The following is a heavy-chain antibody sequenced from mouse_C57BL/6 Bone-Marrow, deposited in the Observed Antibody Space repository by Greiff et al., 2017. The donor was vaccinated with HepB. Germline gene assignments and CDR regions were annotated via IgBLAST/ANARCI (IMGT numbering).Heavy chain of an antibody. CDR2: INPYNGGT. CDR3: ARWYYGFAY. CDR1: GYTFTDYY. V-gene: IGHV1-19*01. Sequence: EVKLMESGPVLVKPGASVKMSCKASGYTFTDYYMNWVKQSHGKSLGWIGVINPYNGGTSYNQKFKGKATLTVDKSSSTAYMELNSLTSEDSAVYYCARWYYGFAYWGQGTLVTVSA. D-gene: IGHD1-1*01. J-gene: IGHJ3*01.